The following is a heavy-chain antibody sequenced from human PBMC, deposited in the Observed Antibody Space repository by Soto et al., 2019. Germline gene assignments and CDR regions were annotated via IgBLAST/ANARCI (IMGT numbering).Heavy chain of an antibody. V-gene: IGHV1-3*01. Sequence: VSVPVSSKASGYSFTSYGMHWVRQAPGHRLEWMGWINAGNGTTKSSQKSQSRVTITRYTSASTAYMELSSLSSEDTAVDYCSRRFSDYWGQGTLVTVSS. D-gene: IGHD3-16*01. J-gene: IGHJ4*02. CDR2: INAGNGTT. CDR1: GYSFTSYG. CDR3: SRRFSDY.